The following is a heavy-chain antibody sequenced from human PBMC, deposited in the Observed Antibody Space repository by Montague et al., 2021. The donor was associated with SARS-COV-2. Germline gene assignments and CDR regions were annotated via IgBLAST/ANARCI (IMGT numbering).Heavy chain of an antibody. CDR2: TFYRSQWHT. J-gene: IGHJ1*01. V-gene: IGHV6-1*01. Sequence: CAISGDSVSSDTAAWHWIRQSPSRGLEWLGRTFYRSQWHTDSAAXVRSRISFSGDISKNQFSLHLNSVTPEDTAIYYCARDGDYGGTWYSFLQNWGQGTLVIDSS. D-gene: IGHD4-17*01. CDR1: GDSVSSDTAA. CDR3: ARDGDYGGTWYSFLQN.